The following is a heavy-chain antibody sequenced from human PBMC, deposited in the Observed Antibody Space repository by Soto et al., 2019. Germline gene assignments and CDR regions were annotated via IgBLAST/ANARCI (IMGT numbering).Heavy chain of an antibody. CDR3: ARSLSYSPPDY. D-gene: IGHD5-12*01. Sequence: LSLTCAVSGGSISSGGYSWSWIRQPPGKGLEWIGYIYHSGSTYYNPSLKSRVTISVDRSKNQFSLKLSSVTAADTAVYYCARSLSYSPPDYWGQGTLVTVSS. J-gene: IGHJ4*02. V-gene: IGHV4-30-2*01. CDR1: GGSISSGGYS. CDR2: IYHSGST.